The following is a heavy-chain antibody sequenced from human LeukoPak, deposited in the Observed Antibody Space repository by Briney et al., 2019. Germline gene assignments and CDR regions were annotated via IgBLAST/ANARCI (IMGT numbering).Heavy chain of an antibody. V-gene: IGHV4-34*01. J-gene: IGHJ4*02. CDR1: GGSFSGYY. Sequence: SETLSLTCAVYGGSFSGYYWSWIRQPPGKGLEWIGEINHSRSTNYNPSLKSRVTISVDTSKNQFSLKLSSVTAADTAVYYCARHNISGYYYWGQGTLVTVSS. CDR2: INHSRST. CDR3: ARHNISGYYY. D-gene: IGHD1-26*01.